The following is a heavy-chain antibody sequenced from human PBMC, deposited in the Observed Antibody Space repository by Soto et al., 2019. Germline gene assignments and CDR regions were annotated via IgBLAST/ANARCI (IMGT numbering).Heavy chain of an antibody. Sequence: SETLSLTCTVSGGSISSGGYYWSWIRQHPGKGLEWIGYIYYSGSTYYNPSLKSRVTISVDTSKNQFSLKLSSVTAADTAVYYCARDPNCSSTSCPNYYGMDVWGQGTTVTVSS. J-gene: IGHJ6*02. CDR1: GGSISSGGYY. D-gene: IGHD2-2*01. CDR2: IYYSGST. CDR3: ARDPNCSSTSCPNYYGMDV. V-gene: IGHV4-31*03.